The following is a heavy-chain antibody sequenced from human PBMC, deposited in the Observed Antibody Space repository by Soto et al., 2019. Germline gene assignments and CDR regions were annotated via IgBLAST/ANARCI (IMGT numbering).Heavy chain of an antibody. CDR2: IYGSANT. D-gene: IGHD5-12*01. CDR3: ARDLGGVATLDY. CDR1: GASISGGVHY. V-gene: IGHV4-30-4*01. J-gene: IGHJ4*02. Sequence: QVQLQESGPGLVKPSQTLSLTCNVSGASISGGVHYCTWIRQPPVKCLEWIGYIYGSANTYYRPSIKSRVTISVDTSKNQFSLKLSSVTAADTAVYYCARDLGGVATLDYWGQGTLVTVSS.